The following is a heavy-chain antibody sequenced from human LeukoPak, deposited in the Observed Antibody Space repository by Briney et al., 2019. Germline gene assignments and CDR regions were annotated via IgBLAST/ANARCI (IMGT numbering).Heavy chain of an antibody. D-gene: IGHD6-19*01. CDR2: IYPGDSDT. Sequence: GESLKISRKGSGYSFTSYWIGWVRQMPGKGLEWMGIIYPGDSDTRYSPSFQGQVTISADKSISTAYLQWSSLKASDTAMYYCASRTVAGPPGDAFDIWGQGTMVTVSS. V-gene: IGHV5-51*01. J-gene: IGHJ3*02. CDR3: ASRTVAGPPGDAFDI. CDR1: GYSFTSYW.